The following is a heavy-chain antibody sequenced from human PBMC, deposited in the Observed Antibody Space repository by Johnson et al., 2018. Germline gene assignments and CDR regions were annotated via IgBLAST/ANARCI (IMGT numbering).Heavy chain of an antibody. V-gene: IGHV3-11*04. D-gene: IGHD3-22*01. J-gene: IGHJ1*01. CDR1: GFTFSDYY. Sequence: QLVESGGGLVKPGGSLRLSCAASGFTFSDYYMSWIRQAPGKGLEWVSDISSSGSPIYYADSVKGRFTISRDNAKNSLFLQMNSLRAEDTAVDYCWRSAGRYYYDSSGYYYFQHWGQGTLVTVSS. CDR3: WRSAGRYYYDSSGYYYFQH. CDR2: ISSSGSPI.